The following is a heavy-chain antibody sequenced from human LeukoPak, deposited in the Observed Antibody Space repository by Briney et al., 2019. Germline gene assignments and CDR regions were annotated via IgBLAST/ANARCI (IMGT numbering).Heavy chain of an antibody. CDR1: GGTFSSYA. Sequence: SVKVSCKASGGTFSSYAISWVRQAPGQGLEWMGRIIPIFGVANYAQKFQGRVTITADKSTSTAYMELSSLRSEDTAVYYCASAPSGYDSSGYYPEFDHWGQGTLVTVSS. CDR3: ASAPSGYDSSGYYPEFDH. V-gene: IGHV1-69*04. CDR2: IIPIFGVA. J-gene: IGHJ4*02. D-gene: IGHD3-22*01.